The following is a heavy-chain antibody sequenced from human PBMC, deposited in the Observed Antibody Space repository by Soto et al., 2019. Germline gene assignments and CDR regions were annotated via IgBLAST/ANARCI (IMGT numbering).Heavy chain of an antibody. V-gene: IGHV4-30-4*01. CDR3: ASSVRYYYDSSGYLDY. CDR2: IYYSGST. Sequence: SETLSLTCTVSGGSISSGDYYWSWIRQPPGKGLEWIGYIYYSGSTYYNPSLKSRVTISVDTSKNQFSLKLSSVTAADTAVYYCASSVRYYYDSSGYLDYWGQGTLVTVPQ. J-gene: IGHJ4*02. D-gene: IGHD3-22*01. CDR1: GGSISSGDYY.